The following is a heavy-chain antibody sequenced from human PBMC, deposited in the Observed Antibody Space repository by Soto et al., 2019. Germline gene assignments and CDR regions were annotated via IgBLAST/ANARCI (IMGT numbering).Heavy chain of an antibody. Sequence: SETLSLTCTVSGGSISSGGYYWSWIRQHPGKGLEWIGYIYYSGSTYYNPSLKSRVTISVDTSKNQFSLKLSSVTAADTAVYYCARDGCSSTSCPNYYYGMDVWGQGTTVTVSS. J-gene: IGHJ6*02. D-gene: IGHD2-2*01. CDR1: GGSISSGGYY. CDR3: ARDGCSSTSCPNYYYGMDV. CDR2: IYYSGST. V-gene: IGHV4-31*03.